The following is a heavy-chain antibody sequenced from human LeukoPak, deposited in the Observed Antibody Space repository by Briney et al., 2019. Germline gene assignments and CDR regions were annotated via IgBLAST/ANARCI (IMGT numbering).Heavy chain of an antibody. CDR2: ISSLNGNT. D-gene: IGHD6-13*01. J-gene: IGHJ2*01. CDR3: ARGRARSSWPYWYFDL. Sequence: GASVKVSCKTSGYTFTTYGISCVRQAPGQGLEWMGCISSLNGNTDCAQNLQGRVAMTTDTSTSTAYMELTSLRSDDTAVYYCARGRARSSWPYWYFDLWGRGTLVTVSS. CDR1: GYTFTTYG. V-gene: IGHV1-18*01.